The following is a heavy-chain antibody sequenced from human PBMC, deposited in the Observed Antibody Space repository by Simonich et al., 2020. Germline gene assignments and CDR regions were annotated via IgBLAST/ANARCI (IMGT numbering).Heavy chain of an antibody. CDR1: GYTFTGYY. V-gene: IGHV1-2*02. J-gene: IGHJ3*02. Sequence: QVQLVQSGAEVKKPGASVKVSCKASGYTFTGYYMHWVRQAPGQGLEWMGWIKPNRGGKKQAQKFQGRVTMTRDTSISTAYMELSRLRSDDTAVYYCARVRFEAFDIWGQGTMVTVSS. CDR2: IKPNRGGK. CDR3: ARVRFEAFDI.